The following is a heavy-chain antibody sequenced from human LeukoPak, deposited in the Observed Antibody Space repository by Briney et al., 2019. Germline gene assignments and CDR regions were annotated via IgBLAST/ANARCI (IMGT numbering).Heavy chain of an antibody. CDR1: GFTFGDYA. Sequence: GGSLRLSCTASGFTFGDYAMSWVRQAPGKGLGWVGFIRSKAYGGTTEYAASVKGRFTISRDDSKSIAYLQMNSLKTEDTAVYYCTRSYGFWSGYFDYWGQGTLVTVSS. CDR2: IRSKAYGGTT. CDR3: TRSYGFWSGYFDY. V-gene: IGHV3-49*04. D-gene: IGHD3-3*01. J-gene: IGHJ4*02.